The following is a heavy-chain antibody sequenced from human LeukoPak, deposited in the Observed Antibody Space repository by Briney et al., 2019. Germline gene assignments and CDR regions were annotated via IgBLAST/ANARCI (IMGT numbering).Heavy chain of an antibody. CDR1: GGSFSGYY. D-gene: IGHD6-6*01. CDR3: ARGRLFVVD. Sequence: SETLSLTCAVYGGSFSGYYWSWIRQPPGKGLEWIGEINHGGSTNYNPSLTSRVTISVDTSKNQFSLKLSSVTAADTAVYYCARGRLFVVDWGQGTLVTVSS. V-gene: IGHV4-34*01. CDR2: INHGGST. J-gene: IGHJ4*02.